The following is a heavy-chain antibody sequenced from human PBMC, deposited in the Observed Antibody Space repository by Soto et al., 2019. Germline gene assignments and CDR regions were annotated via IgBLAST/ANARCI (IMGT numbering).Heavy chain of an antibody. J-gene: IGHJ4*02. CDR3: ARVIGGWYYFDY. CDR2: INAGNGNT. Sequence: QVQLVQSGAEVKKPGASVKVSCKASGYTFTSYAMHWVRQAPGQRLEWMGWINAGNGNTKYSQKFQGRVTITRDTSASTAYMELSSLRSEDTAVYYCARVIGGWYYFDYWGKGTLVTVSS. CDR1: GYTFTSYA. V-gene: IGHV1-3*01. D-gene: IGHD6-19*01.